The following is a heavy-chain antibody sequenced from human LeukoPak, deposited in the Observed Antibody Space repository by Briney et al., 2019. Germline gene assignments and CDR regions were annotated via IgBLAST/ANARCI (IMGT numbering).Heavy chain of an antibody. CDR3: ARRLTRPERFDS. D-gene: IGHD3-9*01. CDR2: VYYSGST. Sequence: SETLSLTCTVSGGPVSSDGFYWTWIRQPPGKGLEWIGYVYYSGSTNYNPSLKSRVTISLDTSKNQFSLKLNSVTAADTAVFYCARRLTRPERFDSWGQGTLVTVSS. V-gene: IGHV4-61*08. J-gene: IGHJ4*02. CDR1: GGPVSSDGFY.